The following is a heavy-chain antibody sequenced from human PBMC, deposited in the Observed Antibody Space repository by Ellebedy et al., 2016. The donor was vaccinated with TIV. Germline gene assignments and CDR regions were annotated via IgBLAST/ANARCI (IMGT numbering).Heavy chain of an antibody. CDR1: GFSFSSRC. CDR2: ITSNSLDI. J-gene: IGHJ6*02. V-gene: IGHV3-21*01. D-gene: IGHD1-14*01. CDR3: ARAGGIFGSITDYYYYPMDV. Sequence: GESLKISCAGSGFSFSSRCMHWVRQAPGKGLEWVSSITSNSLDITYRDSVKGRFTISRDNSKNTLYLQMNSLRAEDTAVYYCARAGGIFGSITDYYYYPMDVWGQGTTVTVSS.